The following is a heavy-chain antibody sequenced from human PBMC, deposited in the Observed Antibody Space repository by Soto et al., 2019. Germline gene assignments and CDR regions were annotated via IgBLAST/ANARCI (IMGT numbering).Heavy chain of an antibody. V-gene: IGHV4-59*01. Sequence: QVQLQESGPGLVKPSETLSLTCTVSGASMSTSDWSWIRQSSQRGLEWIGYIHHTGSTSSHPALRRRVTMAVDTSKIQISLKLPYVTAEDTAVYFCARANFCSGYDCYEYVDDWGLGTMVTVSS. CDR1: GASMSTSD. CDR3: ARANFCSGYDCYEYVDD. J-gene: IGHJ4*02. CDR2: IHHTGST. D-gene: IGHD3-3*01.